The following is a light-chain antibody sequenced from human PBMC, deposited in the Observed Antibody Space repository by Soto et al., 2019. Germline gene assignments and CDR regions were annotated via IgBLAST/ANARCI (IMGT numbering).Light chain of an antibody. Sequence: EIVLTQSPATLSLSPGERATLSCGASRSVSSYLAWYQQKPGQAPRLLISDASYRATGIPARFSGSGSGTDFTLTISSLEPGDFAVYYCQHRSDCATGLTCGGGTKVEIK. CDR3: QHRSDCATGLT. CDR1: RSVSSY. V-gene: IGKV3-11*01. CDR2: DAS. J-gene: IGKJ4*02.